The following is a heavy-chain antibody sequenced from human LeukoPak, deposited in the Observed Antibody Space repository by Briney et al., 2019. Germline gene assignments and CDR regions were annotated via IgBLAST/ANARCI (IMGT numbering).Heavy chain of an antibody. Sequence: GASVKVSFKASGYTVTSYGISWVRQAPGQGLEWMGWISAYNGNTNYAQKVKGRVTMTTDTSTSTAYMELRSLRSDDTAVYYCARGVDTAMWANNWFDPWGQGTLVTVSS. CDR3: ARGVDTAMWANNWFDP. J-gene: IGHJ5*02. D-gene: IGHD5-18*01. CDR1: GYTVTSYG. V-gene: IGHV1-18*01. CDR2: ISAYNGNT.